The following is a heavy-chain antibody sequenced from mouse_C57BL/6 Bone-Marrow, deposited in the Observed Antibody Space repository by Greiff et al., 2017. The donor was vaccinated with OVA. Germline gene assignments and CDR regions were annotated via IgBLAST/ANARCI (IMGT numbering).Heavy chain of an antibody. CDR3: ARDDSSGYYAMDY. CDR2: ISDGGSYT. V-gene: IGHV5-4*01. D-gene: IGHD3-2*02. J-gene: IGHJ4*01. Sequence: DVKLVESGGGLVKPGGSLKLSCAASGFTFSSYAMSWVRQTPEKRLEWVATISDGGSYTYYPDNVKGRFTISRDNAKNNLYLQMSHLKSEDTAMYYCARDDSSGYYAMDYWGQGTSVTVSS. CDR1: GFTFSSYA.